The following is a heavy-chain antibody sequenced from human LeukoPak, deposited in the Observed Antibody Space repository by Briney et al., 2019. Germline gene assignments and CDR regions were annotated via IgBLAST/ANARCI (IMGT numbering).Heavy chain of an antibody. CDR3: ARENPYYYYMDV. CDR2: INPDGSTT. CDR1: GFSISTYW. Sequence: PGGSLRLSCAASGFSISTYWIHWVRQAPGKGLVWVSRINPDGSTTYYADSVKGRITISRDNAKNSLYLQMNSLRAEDTAVYYCARENPYYYYMDVWGKGTTVTVSS. J-gene: IGHJ6*03. V-gene: IGHV3-74*01.